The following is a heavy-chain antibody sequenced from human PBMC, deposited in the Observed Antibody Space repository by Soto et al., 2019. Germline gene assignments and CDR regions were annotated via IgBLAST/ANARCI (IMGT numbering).Heavy chain of an antibody. V-gene: IGHV2-5*02. D-gene: IGHD3-3*01. J-gene: IGHJ3*02. CDR1: GFSLSGDGVG. CDR2: IYWDDDQ. Sequence: SGPTLVNPTQSLTLTCTVSGFSLSGDGVGVGWIRQPPGKALEWLALIYWDDDQRYSPSLKTRLTITKDTSKNQVVLTMTNMDPVDTATYYCAHAFGVTRWPNDAFDIWGQGTVVTVSS. CDR3: AHAFGVTRWPNDAFDI.